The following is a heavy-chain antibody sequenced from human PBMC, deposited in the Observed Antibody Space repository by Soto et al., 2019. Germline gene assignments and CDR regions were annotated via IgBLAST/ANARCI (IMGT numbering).Heavy chain of an antibody. J-gene: IGHJ4*02. CDR2: IYYSGST. CDR1: GGSISSSSYY. Sequence: QLQLQESGPGLVKPSETLSLTCTVSGGSISSSSYYWGWIRQPPGKGLEWIGSIYYSGSTYYNPSLKSRVTMSVDTSENQFSLKLSSVTAADTAVYYCARAVRRSIAVAGRFDYWGQGTLVTVSS. V-gene: IGHV4-39*01. CDR3: ARAVRRSIAVAGRFDY. D-gene: IGHD6-19*01.